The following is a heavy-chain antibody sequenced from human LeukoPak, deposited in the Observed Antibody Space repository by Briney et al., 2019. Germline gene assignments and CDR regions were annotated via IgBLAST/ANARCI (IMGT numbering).Heavy chain of an antibody. Sequence: ASVKVSCKDSGYTFTSYGISWVRQAPGQGLEWMGWISAYNGNTNYAQKLQGRVTMTTDTSTSTAYMELRSLRSDDTAVYYCAAYCSGGSCYIRWGQGTLVTVSS. D-gene: IGHD2-15*01. CDR1: GYTFTSYG. CDR2: ISAYNGNT. V-gene: IGHV1-18*01. CDR3: AAYCSGGSCYIR. J-gene: IGHJ4*02.